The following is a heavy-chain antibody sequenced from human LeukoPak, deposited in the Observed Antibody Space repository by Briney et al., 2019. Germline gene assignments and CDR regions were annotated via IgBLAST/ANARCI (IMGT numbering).Heavy chain of an antibody. J-gene: IGHJ3*02. CDR1: GGSISSGSYY. V-gene: IGHV4-61*02. D-gene: IGHD2-2*01. CDR3: ARGDIVIVPAARARVDAFDI. Sequence: SQTLSLTCTVSGGSISSGSYYWSWIRQPAGKGLEWIGRIFTSGNTNYNPSLKSRVTISIDTSKNQFSLKLSSVIAADTAVYYCARGDIVIVPAARARVDAFDIWGQGTMVTVSS. CDR2: IFTSGNT.